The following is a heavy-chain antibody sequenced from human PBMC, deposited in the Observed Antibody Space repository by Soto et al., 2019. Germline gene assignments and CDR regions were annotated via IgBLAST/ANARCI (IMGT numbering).Heavy chain of an antibody. J-gene: IGHJ4*02. D-gene: IGHD3-22*01. Sequence: SETLSLTCTVSGASISSGGYYWSWIRQLPGKGLEWIGYIYNIGNSGTAYYNPSLESRLTISIDTPKNQFSLRLTSVTAADTAVYYCAREDSSGYKFFDNWGQGTLVTVSS. CDR3: AREDSSGYKFFDN. V-gene: IGHV4-31*03. CDR2: IYNIGNSGTA. CDR1: GASISSGGYY.